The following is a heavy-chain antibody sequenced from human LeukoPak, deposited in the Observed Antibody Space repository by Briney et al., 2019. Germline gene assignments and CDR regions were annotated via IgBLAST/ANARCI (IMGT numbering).Heavy chain of an antibody. CDR1: GFTFSSYA. D-gene: IGHD3-10*01. Sequence: GGSLRLSCAASGFTFSSYAMSWVRQAPGKGLEWVSAISGSGGSTYYADSVKGRFTISRDNSKNTLYLQMNSLRAEDTAVYYCAKDLGIWFGELSYMDVWGKGTTVTISS. V-gene: IGHV3-23*01. J-gene: IGHJ6*03. CDR3: AKDLGIWFGELSYMDV. CDR2: ISGSGGST.